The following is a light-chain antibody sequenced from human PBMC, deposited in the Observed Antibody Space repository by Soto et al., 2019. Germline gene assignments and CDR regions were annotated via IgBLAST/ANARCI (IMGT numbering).Light chain of an antibody. CDR3: QHYTNWPPIT. J-gene: IGKJ5*01. CDR1: QSIGSN. V-gene: IGKV3-15*01. CDR2: AAS. Sequence: ILMTQSPVTLSVSPGDSATLSCRASQSIGSNLAWYQQTPGQAPRLLIYAASTRVTGLPGRCSGRGSGTEFTLTISGLQSEDFAIDYCQHYTNWPPITFGQGTRLEIK.